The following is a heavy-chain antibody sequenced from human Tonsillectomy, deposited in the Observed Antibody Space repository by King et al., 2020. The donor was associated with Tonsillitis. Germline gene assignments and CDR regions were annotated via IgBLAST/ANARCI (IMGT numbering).Heavy chain of an antibody. CDR3: AKIRGRAYDILTGYYTAWYCDY. CDR1: GFTFSSYA. Sequence: VQLVESGGGLVQPGGSLRLSCAASGFTFSSYAMSWVRQAPGKGLEWVSGISGRGANTYYADSVKGRFTISRDNSKNTLYLQMNSLRAEDTAVYYCAKIRGRAYDILTGYYTAWYCDYWGQGTLVTVSS. D-gene: IGHD3-9*01. V-gene: IGHV3-23*04. CDR2: ISGRGANT. J-gene: IGHJ4*02.